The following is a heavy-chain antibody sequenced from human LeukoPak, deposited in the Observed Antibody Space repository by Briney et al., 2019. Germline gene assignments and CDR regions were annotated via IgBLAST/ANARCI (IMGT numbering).Heavy chain of an antibody. J-gene: IGHJ4*02. CDR3: ALANWGSQAPGDY. CDR1: GFTFSSYS. D-gene: IGHD7-27*01. Sequence: GGSLRLSCAASGFTFSSYSMNWVRQAPGKGLEWVSSISSSSSYIYYADSVKGRFTISRDNAKNSLYLQMNSLKAEDTAVYYCALANWGSQAPGDYWGQGTLVTVSS. CDR2: ISSSSSYI. V-gene: IGHV3-21*01.